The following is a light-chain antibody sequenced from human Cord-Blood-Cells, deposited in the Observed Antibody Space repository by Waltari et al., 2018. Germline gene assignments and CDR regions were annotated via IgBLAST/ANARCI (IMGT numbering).Light chain of an antibody. V-gene: IGLV2-23*01. Sequence: QSALTKPASVSGSPGQSITIPCTGTSSDVGSYNLVSWYQQHPGKAPKLMIYEGSKRPSGVSNRFSGSKSGNTASLTISGLQAEDEADYYCCSYAGSSTFYVFGTGTKVTVL. J-gene: IGLJ1*01. CDR2: EGS. CDR1: SSDVGSYNL. CDR3: CSYAGSSTFYV.